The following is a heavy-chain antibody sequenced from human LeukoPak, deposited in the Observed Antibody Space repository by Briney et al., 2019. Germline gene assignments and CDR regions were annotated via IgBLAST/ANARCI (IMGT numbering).Heavy chain of an antibody. CDR3: ARGGDFWSGYYPRTYFDY. V-gene: IGHV1-69*13. Sequence: SVKVSCKASGGTFSSYAISWVRQAPGQGLEWMGGIIPIFGTANYAQKFQGRVTITVDESTSTAYMELSSLRSEDTAVYYCARGGDFWSGYYPRTYFDYWGQGTLVTVSS. CDR2: IIPIFGTA. CDR1: GGTFSSYA. D-gene: IGHD3-3*01. J-gene: IGHJ4*02.